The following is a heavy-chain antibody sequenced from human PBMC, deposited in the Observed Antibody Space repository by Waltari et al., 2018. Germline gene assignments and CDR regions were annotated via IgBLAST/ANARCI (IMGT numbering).Heavy chain of an antibody. J-gene: IGHJ4*02. D-gene: IGHD3-22*01. Sequence: QVQLQESGPGLVKPSQTLSLTCTVSGGSISSGSYYWSWIRQPAGTGLEWIGYIYTSGSTNYNPSLKSRVTISVDTSKNQFSLKLSSVTAADTAVYYCASSYYDSSGYYFGYWGQGTLVTVSS. V-gene: IGHV4-61*09. CDR1: GGSISSGSYY. CDR2: IYTSGST. CDR3: ASSYYDSSGYYFGY.